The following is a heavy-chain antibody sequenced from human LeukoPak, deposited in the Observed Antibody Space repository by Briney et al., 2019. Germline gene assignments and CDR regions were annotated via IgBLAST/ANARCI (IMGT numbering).Heavy chain of an antibody. CDR3: ASDTAMASWDY. CDR1: GGSISSSSYY. D-gene: IGHD5-18*01. CDR2: IYYSGST. V-gene: IGHV4-39*07. Sequence: SETVSLTCTVSGGSISSSSYYWGWIRQPPGKGLEWIGSIYYSGSTYYNPSLKSRVTISVDTSKNQFSLKLSSVTAADTAVYYCASDTAMASWDYWGQGTLVTVSS. J-gene: IGHJ4*02.